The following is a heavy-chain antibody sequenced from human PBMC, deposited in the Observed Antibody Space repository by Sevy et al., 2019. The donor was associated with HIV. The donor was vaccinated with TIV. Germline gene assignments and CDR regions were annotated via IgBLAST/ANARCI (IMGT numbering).Heavy chain of an antibody. J-gene: IGHJ4*02. Sequence: GESLKISCAASGFTFSTCAMHWVRQAPCKGLEWVPVISHDGSNKSYADSVKGRFTISRDNSKNTLYLQMNSLRAEDTAVYYCARDRTSSWMNYFFDYWGQGALVTVSS. CDR3: ARDRTSSWMNYFFDY. CDR2: ISHDGSNK. D-gene: IGHD6-19*01. V-gene: IGHV3-30*04. CDR1: GFTFSTCA.